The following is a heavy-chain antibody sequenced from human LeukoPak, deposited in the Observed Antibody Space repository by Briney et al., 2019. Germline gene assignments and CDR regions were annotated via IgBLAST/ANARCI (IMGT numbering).Heavy chain of an antibody. CDR1: GYTFTGYY. Sequence: ASVKVSCKASGYTFTGYYMHWVRQAPGQGLEWMGWINPNSGGTNYAQKFQGGVTMTRDTSISTAYMELSRLRSDDTAVYYCARGDYESDGNWFDPWGQGTLVTVSS. CDR2: INPNSGGT. V-gene: IGHV1-2*02. J-gene: IGHJ5*02. D-gene: IGHD4-17*01. CDR3: ARGDYESDGNWFDP.